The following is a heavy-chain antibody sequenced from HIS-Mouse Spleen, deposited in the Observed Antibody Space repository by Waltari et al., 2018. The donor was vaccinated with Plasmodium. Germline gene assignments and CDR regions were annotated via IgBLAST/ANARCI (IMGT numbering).Heavy chain of an antibody. Sequence: EVQLVESGGGLIQPGGSLRLSCAASGFTVSSNYMSWVRQDPGKGLEWVSVIYSGGSTYYADSVKGRFTISRDNSKNTLYLQMNSLRAEDTAVYYCARGMKSSSSAFDIWGQGTMVTVSS. J-gene: IGHJ3*02. CDR1: GFTVSSNY. CDR2: IYSGGST. D-gene: IGHD6-6*01. CDR3: ARGMKSSSSAFDI. V-gene: IGHV3-53*01.